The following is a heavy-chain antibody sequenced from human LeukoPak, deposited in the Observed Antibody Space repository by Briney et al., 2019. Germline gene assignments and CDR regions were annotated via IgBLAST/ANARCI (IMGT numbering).Heavy chain of an antibody. Sequence: RGSLRLSCAASGFTFSSYSMNWVRQAPGKGLEWVSSISSSSSYIYYADSVKGRFTISRDNAKNSLYLQMNSLRAEDTAVYYCARDIAYSSGWYYFDYWGQGTLVTVSS. CDR1: GFTFSSYS. D-gene: IGHD6-19*01. J-gene: IGHJ4*02. CDR2: ISSSSSYI. V-gene: IGHV3-21*01. CDR3: ARDIAYSSGWYYFDY.